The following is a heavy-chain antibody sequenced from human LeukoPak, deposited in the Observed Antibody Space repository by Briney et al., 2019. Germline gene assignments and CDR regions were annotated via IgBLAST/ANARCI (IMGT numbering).Heavy chain of an antibody. D-gene: IGHD1-1*01. CDR3: ARDIGSGTTGTTGVLVN. J-gene: IGHJ4*02. V-gene: IGHV3-23*01. Sequence: GGSLRLSCAASGFTFSSYAMSWVRQAPGKGLEWVSASSGSGGSTYYADSVKGRFTISRDDAKNSLYLQMSSLRAEDTAVYYCARDIGSGTTGTTGVLVNWGQGTLVTVSS. CDR2: SSGSGGST. CDR1: GFTFSSYA.